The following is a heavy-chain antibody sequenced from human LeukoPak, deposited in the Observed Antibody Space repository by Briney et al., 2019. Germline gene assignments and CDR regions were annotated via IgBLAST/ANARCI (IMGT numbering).Heavy chain of an antibody. J-gene: IGHJ3*01. CDR1: GGTFSSYA. CDR2: INTYNGHT. CDR3: ARGDDAFDF. V-gene: IGHV1-18*01. Sequence: RASVKVSCKASGGTFSSYAISWVRQAPGQGLEWLGWINTYNGHTNYVEKLQDRVTVTTDTSTTTVYMELRSLRSDDTALYYCARGDDAFDFWGQGTMVTVSS.